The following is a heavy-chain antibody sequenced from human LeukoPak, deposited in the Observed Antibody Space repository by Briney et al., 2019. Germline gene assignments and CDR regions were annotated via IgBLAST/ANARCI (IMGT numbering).Heavy chain of an antibody. Sequence: ASVKVSCKASGYTFTSYYMHWVRQAPGQGLEWMGIINPSGGSTSYAQKFQGRVTMTRDTSTSTVYMELSSLRSEDTAVYYFARGESAYSSSSGLDYWGQGTLVTVSS. CDR3: ARGESAYSSSSGLDY. J-gene: IGHJ4*02. D-gene: IGHD6-6*01. CDR1: GYTFTSYY. CDR2: INPSGGST. V-gene: IGHV1-46*01.